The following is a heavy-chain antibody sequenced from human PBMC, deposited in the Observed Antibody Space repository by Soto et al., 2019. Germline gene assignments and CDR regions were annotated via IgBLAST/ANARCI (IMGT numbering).Heavy chain of an antibody. D-gene: IGHD3-3*01. J-gene: IGHJ5*02. Sequence: SETLSLTCAVYGGSFSGYYWSWIRQPPGKGLEWIGEINHSGSTNYNPSLKSRVTISVDTSKNQFSLKLSSVTAADTAVYYCARGKGSKDFWSGFLIWFDPWGQGTLVTVSS. CDR1: GGSFSGYY. CDR2: INHSGST. V-gene: IGHV4-34*01. CDR3: ARGKGSKDFWSGFLIWFDP.